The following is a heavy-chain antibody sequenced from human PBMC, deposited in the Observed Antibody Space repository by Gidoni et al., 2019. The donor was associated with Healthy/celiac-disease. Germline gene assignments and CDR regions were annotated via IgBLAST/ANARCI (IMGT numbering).Heavy chain of an antibody. V-gene: IGHV3-30*18. CDR1: GFTFSSYG. CDR3: AKDDILTGYYSMLDY. CDR2: ISYDGSNK. J-gene: IGHJ4*02. Sequence: QVQLVESGGGVVQPGRSLRLSCAASGFTFSSYGMHWVRQAPGKGLEWVAVISYDGSNKYYAVSVKGRFTISRDNSKNTLYLQMNSLRAEDTAVYYCAKDDILTGYYSMLDYWGQGTLVTVSS. D-gene: IGHD3-9*01.